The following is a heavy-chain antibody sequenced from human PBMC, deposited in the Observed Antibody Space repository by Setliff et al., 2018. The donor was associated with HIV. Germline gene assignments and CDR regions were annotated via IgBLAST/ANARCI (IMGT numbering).Heavy chain of an antibody. J-gene: IGHJ4*02. CDR1: GFTFSNNW. D-gene: IGHD3-16*02. V-gene: IGHV3-74*01. CDR3: ARDQHYDFVWGNYRPFDY. Sequence: PGGSLRLSCAASGFTFSNNWMHWVRQAPGKGLVWVSRINGDGSSTLYADSVKGRFTISRDNAKNSPYLQMNSLRAEDTALYYCARDQHYDFVWGNYRPFDYWGQGTLVTVSS. CDR2: INGDGSST.